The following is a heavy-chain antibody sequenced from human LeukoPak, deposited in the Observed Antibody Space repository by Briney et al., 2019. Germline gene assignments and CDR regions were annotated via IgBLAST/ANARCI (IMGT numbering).Heavy chain of an antibody. V-gene: IGHV3-21*04. Sequence: PGGSLRLSCAASGFTFSSYSMNWVRQAPGKGLEWVSSISSSSSYIYYADSVKGRFTISRDNSKNTLYLQMNSLRAEDTAVYYCAKDLLWFGESGYWGQGTLVTVSS. CDR2: ISSSSSYI. CDR3: AKDLLWFGESGY. D-gene: IGHD3-10*01. CDR1: GFTFSSYS. J-gene: IGHJ4*02.